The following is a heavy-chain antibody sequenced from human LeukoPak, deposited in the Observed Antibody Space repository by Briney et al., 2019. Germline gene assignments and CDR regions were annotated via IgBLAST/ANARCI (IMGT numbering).Heavy chain of an antibody. CDR2: IYSGGST. CDR3: ARLATESSSGWLVFDY. Sequence: GGSLRLSCAASGFTVSTNYMSWVRQAPGKGLEWVSVIYSGGSTYYADSVKGRFTISRHNSKNTLYLQMNSLRAEDTAVYYCARLATESSSGWLVFDYWGQGTLVTVSS. J-gene: IGHJ4*02. CDR1: GFTVSTNY. V-gene: IGHV3-53*04. D-gene: IGHD6-19*01.